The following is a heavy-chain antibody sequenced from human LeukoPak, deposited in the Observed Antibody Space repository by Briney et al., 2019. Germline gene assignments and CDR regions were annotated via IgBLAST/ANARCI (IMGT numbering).Heavy chain of an antibody. Sequence: SETLSLTCAVYGGSFSGYYWSWIRQPPGKGLEWIGEINHSGSTNYNPSLKCRVTISVDTSKNQFSLKLSSVTATDTAVYYCARGRLTVKYYDFWSGYYIHYYYYGMDVWGQGTTVTVSS. CDR3: ARGRLTVKYYDFWSGYYIHYYYYGMDV. J-gene: IGHJ6*02. V-gene: IGHV4-34*01. CDR1: GGSFSGYY. D-gene: IGHD3-3*01. CDR2: INHSGST.